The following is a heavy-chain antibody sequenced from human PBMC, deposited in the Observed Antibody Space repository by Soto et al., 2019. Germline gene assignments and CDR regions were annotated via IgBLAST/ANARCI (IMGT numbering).Heavy chain of an antibody. D-gene: IGHD3-9*01. CDR2: ISGYNGNT. J-gene: IGHJ4*02. CDR3: ARSDQYFDWLPQSPYYFDY. Sequence: QVQLVQSGAEVKKPGASVKVSCKASGYTFTSYGISWVRQAPGQGLEWMGWISGYNGNTKYAQKLQGRVTMTTDTSTSTAYMELRSLRSDDTAVYSCARSDQYFDWLPQSPYYFDYWGQGTLVTVSS. V-gene: IGHV1-18*01. CDR1: GYTFTSYG.